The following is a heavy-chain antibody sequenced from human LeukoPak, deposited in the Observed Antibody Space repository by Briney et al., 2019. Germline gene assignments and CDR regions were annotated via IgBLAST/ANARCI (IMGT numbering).Heavy chain of an antibody. V-gene: IGHV4-34*01. CDR1: GGSFSGYY. CDR2: INHSGST. J-gene: IGHJ4*02. D-gene: IGHD3-9*01. Sequence: SETLSLTCAVYGGSFSGYYRSWIRQPPGKGLEWIGEINHSGSTNYNPSLKSRVTISVDTSKNQFSLKLSSVTAADTAVYYCATGPNYDILTGPRYYFDYWGQGTLVTVSS. CDR3: ATGPNYDILTGPRYYFDY.